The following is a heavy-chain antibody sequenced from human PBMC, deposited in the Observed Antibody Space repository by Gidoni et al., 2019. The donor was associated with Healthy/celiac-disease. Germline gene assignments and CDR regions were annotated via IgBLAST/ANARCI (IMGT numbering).Heavy chain of an antibody. CDR1: GFTFSAYT. CDR2: ISPSGGST. V-gene: IGHV3-23*04. D-gene: IGHD2-2*01. Sequence: EVQLVESGGGLVQPGGSPRLPCAASGFTFSAYTMPWVRQAPGKGLEWVSSISPSGGSTYYADSVKGRFTISRDNSKSTLYLQMNSLRAEDTALYYCAQVHIYASWGQGTLVTVSS. CDR3: AQVHIYAS. J-gene: IGHJ5*02.